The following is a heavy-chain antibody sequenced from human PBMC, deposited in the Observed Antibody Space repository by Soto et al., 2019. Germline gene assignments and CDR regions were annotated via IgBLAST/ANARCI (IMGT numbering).Heavy chain of an antibody. Sequence: PSETLSLTCAVYGWAFSGYYWSWIRQPPGKGLEWIGEINHSGSTNYSPSLKSRVTISVDTSKNQFSLKLSSVTAADTAVYSCARARDSSGYLSYYFDYWGQGTLVTVSS. D-gene: IGHD3-22*01. CDR3: ARARDSSGYLSYYFDY. CDR2: INHSGST. J-gene: IGHJ4*02. V-gene: IGHV4-34*01. CDR1: GWAFSGYY.